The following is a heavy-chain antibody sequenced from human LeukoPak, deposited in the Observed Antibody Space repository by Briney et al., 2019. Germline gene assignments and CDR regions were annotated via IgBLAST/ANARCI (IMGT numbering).Heavy chain of an antibody. V-gene: IGHV1-18*01. CDR3: ARSRCSGSTSCYYFFFFDS. D-gene: IGHD2-2*01. CDR1: GYTFSAYG. Sequence: ASVNVSCKASGYTFSAYGITWVRQAPGQGLEWMAWSSGTGYNMEYAQKFQGRVTMTTDTSTSTAYLELRSLRSDDTAVYYCARSRCSGSTSCYYFFFFDSWGQGSLVTVSS. J-gene: IGHJ4*02. CDR2: SSGTGYNM.